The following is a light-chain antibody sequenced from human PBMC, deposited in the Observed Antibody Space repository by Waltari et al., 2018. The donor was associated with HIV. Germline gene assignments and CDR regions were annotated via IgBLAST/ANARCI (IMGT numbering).Light chain of an antibody. V-gene: IGLV3-19*01. CDR2: RSN. CDR3: SSRDSSGDYVV. CDR1: NFRNFD. Sequence: SELTQDPAVSVALGQTVSITCPGDNFRNFDASWYQMKPGQAPLRVVYRSNKRPSGISDRFSGSSSGDTASLTITGLQAGDEADYFCSSRDSSGDYVVFGGGTTLTVL. J-gene: IGLJ2*01.